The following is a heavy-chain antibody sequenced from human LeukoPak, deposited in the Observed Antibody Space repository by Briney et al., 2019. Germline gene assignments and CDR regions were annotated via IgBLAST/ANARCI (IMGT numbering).Heavy chain of an antibody. D-gene: IGHD3-22*01. CDR2: IYYSGST. Sequence: SETLSLTCTVSGGSISSYYWSWIRQPPGKGLEWIGYIYYSGSTNYNPSLKSRVTISVDTSKDQFSLKLSPVTAADTAVYYCARDRGYYYDSSGPFDIWGQGTMVTVSS. V-gene: IGHV4-59*01. J-gene: IGHJ3*02. CDR3: ARDRGYYYDSSGPFDI. CDR1: GGSISSYY.